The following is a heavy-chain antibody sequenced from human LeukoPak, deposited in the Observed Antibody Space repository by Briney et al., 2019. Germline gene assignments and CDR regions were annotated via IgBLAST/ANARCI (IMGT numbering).Heavy chain of an antibody. J-gene: IGHJ6*04. CDR2: ISGSGGST. CDR1: GFTFSRYD. Sequence: GGSLRLSCAASGFTFSRYDMSWVRQAPGKGLEWVSAISGSGGSTDYADSVKGRFTISRDNAKNSLYLQMNSLRAEDTAVYYCAELGITMIGGVWGKGTTVTISS. D-gene: IGHD3-10*02. V-gene: IGHV3-23*01. CDR3: AELGITMIGGV.